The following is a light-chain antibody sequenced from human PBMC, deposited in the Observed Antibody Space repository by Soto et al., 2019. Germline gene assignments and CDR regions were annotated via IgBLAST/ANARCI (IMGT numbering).Light chain of an antibody. Sequence: EIVLTQSPATLSLSPGERATLSCRASQSVSNYLAWYQLKPGQAPRLLIYDASNRATGIPARFSGSGSGTDFTLTVSSLEPEDFAVYYCQQRSNWPRGTFGGGTKVDIK. CDR2: DAS. CDR3: QQRSNWPRGT. CDR1: QSVSNY. V-gene: IGKV3-11*01. J-gene: IGKJ4*01.